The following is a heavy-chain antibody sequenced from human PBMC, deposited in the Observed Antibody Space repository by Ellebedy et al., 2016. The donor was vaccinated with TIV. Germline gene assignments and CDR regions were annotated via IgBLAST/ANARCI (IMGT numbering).Heavy chain of an antibody. CDR3: ARAPHRRFDA. Sequence: MPSETLSLTCTVSGGSFSPYYWNWIRQPPGKGLDWIGYIYYRGNTNYNPSLKSRLTVSVDTSKTQISLNLSSVTAADTAVYYCARAPHRRFDAWGQGSLVTVSS. CDR2: IYYRGNT. J-gene: IGHJ5*02. CDR1: GGSFSPYY. V-gene: IGHV4-59*01.